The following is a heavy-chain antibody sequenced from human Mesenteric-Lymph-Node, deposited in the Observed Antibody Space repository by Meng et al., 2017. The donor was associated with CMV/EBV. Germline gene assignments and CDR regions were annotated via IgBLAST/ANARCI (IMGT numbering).Heavy chain of an antibody. V-gene: IGHV3-21*01. J-gene: IGHJ6*02. Sequence: GGSLRLSCAASGFTFSSYSMNWVRQAPGKGLEWVSSISSSSSYIYYADSVKGRFTISRDNAKNSLYLQMNSLRAEDTAVYYCARGLFKSGGPRRNIMATDHYYYYALDVWGQGTTVTVSS. D-gene: IGHD5-12*01. CDR1: GFTFSSYS. CDR3: ARGLFKSGGPRRNIMATDHYYYYALDV. CDR2: ISSSSSYI.